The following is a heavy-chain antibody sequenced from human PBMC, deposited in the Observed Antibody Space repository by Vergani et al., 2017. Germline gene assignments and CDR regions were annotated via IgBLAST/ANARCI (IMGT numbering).Heavy chain of an antibody. CDR2: INPSGGST. J-gene: IGHJ6*02. CDR1: GYTFTSYY. Sequence: QVQLVQSGAEVKKPGASVKVSCKASGYTFTSYYMHWVRQAPGQGLEWMGIINPSGGSTSYAQKFQGRVTMTRNNSISTAYMELSSLRSEDTAVYYCARDNLTYGMDVWGQGTTVTVSS. V-gene: IGHV1-46*01. CDR3: ARDNLTYGMDV.